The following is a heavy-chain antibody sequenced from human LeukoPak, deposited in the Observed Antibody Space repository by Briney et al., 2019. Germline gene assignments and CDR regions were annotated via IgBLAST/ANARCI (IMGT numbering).Heavy chain of an antibody. CDR3: ARGYIVLVPAAIKDAFDI. CDR2: INHSGST. CDR1: GGTLSGYY. J-gene: IGHJ3*02. Sequence: PSETLSLTCAASGGTLSGYYWTWIRQPPGKGLEWIGEINHSGSTNYNPSLGSRVTISVDTSKNQFSLKLNSVTAADTAVYYCARGYIVLVPAAIKDAFDIWGRGTMVTVSS. V-gene: IGHV4-34*01. D-gene: IGHD2-2*02.